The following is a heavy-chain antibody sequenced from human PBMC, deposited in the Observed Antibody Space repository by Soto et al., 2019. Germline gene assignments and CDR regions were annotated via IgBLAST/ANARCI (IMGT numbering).Heavy chain of an antibody. CDR3: ARLEGLATISYYFDF. Sequence: SETLSLTCTVSGGSISYEYYHWTWIRQSPGKGLEWIGYIHYSGSIIYNPSFKSRVTISVDTSKNQFSLQLSSVTAADTAVYFCARLEGLATISYYFDFWGQGALVTVSS. CDR1: GGSISYEYYH. V-gene: IGHV4-30-4*08. J-gene: IGHJ4*02. D-gene: IGHD3-9*01. CDR2: IHYSGSI.